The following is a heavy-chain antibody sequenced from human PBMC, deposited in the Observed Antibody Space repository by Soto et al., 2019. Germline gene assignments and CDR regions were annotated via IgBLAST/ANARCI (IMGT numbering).Heavy chain of an antibody. V-gene: IGHV1-2*02. J-gene: IGHJ3*02. Sequence: GASVKVSCKASGYIFTGYYIQWVRQAPGQGLEWMGWINTKTGGTKYAQKFQGRVTMTRDMSINTAYMEVSRLRSADTAVYYCAVTGVSDAFDIWGQGTMVTVSS. CDR3: AVTGVSDAFDI. CDR1: GYIFTGYY. D-gene: IGHD2-8*01. CDR2: INTKTGGT.